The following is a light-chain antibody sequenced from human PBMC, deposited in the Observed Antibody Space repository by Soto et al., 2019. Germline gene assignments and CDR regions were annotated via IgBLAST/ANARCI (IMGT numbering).Light chain of an antibody. CDR2: DVS. V-gene: IGLV2-14*01. CDR1: SSDVGGYNY. Sequence: QSALTQPASVSGSPGQSITISCTGTSSDVGGYNYVSWYQQHPGKAPKLMIYDVSNRPSGASNRFSGSKSGNTASLTISGLQAEDEADYYCSSYTSSSTLVVFGGGTKLPS. J-gene: IGLJ2*01. CDR3: SSYTSSSTLVV.